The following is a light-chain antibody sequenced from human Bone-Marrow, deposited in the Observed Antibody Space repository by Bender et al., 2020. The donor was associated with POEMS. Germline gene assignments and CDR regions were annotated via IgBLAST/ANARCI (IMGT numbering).Light chain of an antibody. CDR1: SSDFGGYNY. J-gene: IGLJ2*01. V-gene: IGLV2-14*01. CDR3: AAYTGTTVV. Sequence: QSALTQPASVSGSPGQSITISCTGTSSDFGGYNYVSWYQQHPGKVPKLMIYDVSHWPSGVSHRFLGSKSGNTASLTIPGLQADDEADYYCAAYTGTTVVFGGGTKLTVL. CDR2: DVS.